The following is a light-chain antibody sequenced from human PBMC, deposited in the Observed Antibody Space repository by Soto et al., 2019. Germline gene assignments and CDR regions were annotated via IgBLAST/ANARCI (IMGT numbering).Light chain of an antibody. Sequence: DIVMTQSPDSLAVSLGERATINCKSSQSVLYVSNNRNYLAWYQKKPGQPPKLLISWASTRESGVPDRFSGSGSGTDFTLTISSLEAEDVAFYWCQQYFDVPFTFGGGTKVEI. CDR2: WAS. V-gene: IGKV4-1*01. J-gene: IGKJ4*01. CDR1: QSVLYVSNNRNY. CDR3: QQYFDVPFT.